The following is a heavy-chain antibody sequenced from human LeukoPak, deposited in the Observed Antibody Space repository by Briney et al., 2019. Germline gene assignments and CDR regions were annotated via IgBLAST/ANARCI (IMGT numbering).Heavy chain of an antibody. D-gene: IGHD6-19*01. CDR3: ARTSSSGLVGGYYFDY. V-gene: IGHV4-38-2*02. CDR2: IHHSGST. J-gene: IGHJ4*02. CDR1: GYFISSGYY. Sequence: SETLSLTCTVSGYFISSGYYWGWIRQPPGKGLQWIGSIHHSGSTYYNPSLKSRVTISVDTSKNQFSLKLSSVTATDTAVYYCARTSSSGLVGGYYFDYWGQGTLVTVSS.